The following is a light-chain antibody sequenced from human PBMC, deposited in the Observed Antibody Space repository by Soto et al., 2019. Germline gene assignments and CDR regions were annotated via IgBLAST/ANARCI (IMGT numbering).Light chain of an antibody. V-gene: IGKV3D-15*01. CDR3: RQHHQWPIT. J-gene: IGKJ5*01. CDR2: YIS. CDR1: QSAGNF. Sequence: EIVMTQYPSTLSVSPGETASLSCRASQSAGNFLALYQQKPGQAPRLLIYYISTRATGIPARFSGSGSGTEFTLTINSLQSEDSAVYYRRQHHQWPITFGQGTRLEIK.